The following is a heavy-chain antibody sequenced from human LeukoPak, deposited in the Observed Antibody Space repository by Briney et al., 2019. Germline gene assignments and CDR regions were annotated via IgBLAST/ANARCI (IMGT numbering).Heavy chain of an antibody. CDR2: IYYSGST. D-gene: IGHD5-18*01. Sequence: SETLSLTCTVSGGSISSYYWSWIRQPPGKGREWIGYIYYSGSTNYNPSLKSRVTISVDTSKNQFSLKLSSVTAANTAVYYCARGHSYGYTDYFDYWGQGTLVTVSS. V-gene: IGHV4-59*01. J-gene: IGHJ4*02. CDR1: GGSISSYY. CDR3: ARGHSYGYTDYFDY.